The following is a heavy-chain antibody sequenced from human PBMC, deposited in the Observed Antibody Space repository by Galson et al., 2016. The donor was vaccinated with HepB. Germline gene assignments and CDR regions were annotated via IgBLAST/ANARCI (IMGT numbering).Heavy chain of an antibody. D-gene: IGHD6-13*01. CDR2: IWQDGRNK. V-gene: IGHV3-33*01. CDR1: GFTFSNYG. Sequence: SLRLSCATSGFTFSNYGMHWVRQAPGKGLEWVAVIWQDGRNKYYVDSVKGRFTISSDKSMNTLYLQMNSLRAEETAVYYCARGIGSSWYTGVGGMDVWGQGTTVTVSS. CDR3: ARGIGSSWYTGVGGMDV. J-gene: IGHJ6*02.